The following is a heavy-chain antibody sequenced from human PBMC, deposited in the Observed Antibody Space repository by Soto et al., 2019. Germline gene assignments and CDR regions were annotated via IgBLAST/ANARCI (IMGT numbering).Heavy chain of an antibody. Sequence: GGSLRLSCAASGFTFSSYWMSWVRQAPGKGLEWVANIKQDGSEKYYVDSVKGRFTISRDNAKNSLYLQMNSLRAEDTAVYYCARVGIAAAPHIDYWGQGTLVTVSS. CDR2: IKQDGSEK. CDR3: ARVGIAAAPHIDY. CDR1: GFTFSSYW. D-gene: IGHD6-13*01. V-gene: IGHV3-7*03. J-gene: IGHJ4*02.